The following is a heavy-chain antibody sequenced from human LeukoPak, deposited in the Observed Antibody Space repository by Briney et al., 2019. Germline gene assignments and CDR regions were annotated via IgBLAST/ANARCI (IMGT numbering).Heavy chain of an antibody. J-gene: IGHJ6*02. CDR3: AKDLSLGAVAGPHYYYYGMDV. CDR1: GFTFDDYA. Sequence: PGGSLRLSCAASGFTFDDYAMHWVRQAPGKGLEWVSGISWNSGSIGYADSVKGRFTISRDNAKNSLYLQMNSLRAEDTALYYCAKDLSLGAVAGPHYYYYGMDVWGQGTTVTVSS. V-gene: IGHV3-9*01. D-gene: IGHD6-19*01. CDR2: ISWNSGSI.